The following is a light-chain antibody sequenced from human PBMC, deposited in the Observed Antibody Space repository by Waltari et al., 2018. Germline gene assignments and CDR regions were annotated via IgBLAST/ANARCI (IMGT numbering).Light chain of an antibody. Sequence: EIVLTQSPGTLSLSPGERVTLSCRASQGITGSWMTWYQQKPGQAPRLLIYGASSRATGIPDRFSGSGSGTDFTLTISRLEPEDSAIYYCQQYDGSVVTFGGGTKVEIK. V-gene: IGKV3-20*01. CDR3: QQYDGSVVT. J-gene: IGKJ4*01. CDR1: QGITGSW. CDR2: GAS.